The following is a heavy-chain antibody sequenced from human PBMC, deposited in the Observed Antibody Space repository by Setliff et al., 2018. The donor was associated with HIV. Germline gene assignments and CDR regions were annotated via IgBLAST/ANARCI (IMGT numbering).Heavy chain of an antibody. J-gene: IGHJ2*01. Sequence: KPSETLSLTCTVSGDSISSGGYYWSWVRQAPGKGLEWIGRIKSEADGGTEESGAFLKGRFTISLRLTSVTAADTAIYYCATSGRDSGPVDYFFDVWGRGTLVTVSS. V-gene: IGHV4-39*07. CDR3: ATSGRDSGPVDYFFDV. D-gene: IGHD4-17*01. CDR2: RIKSEA. CDR1: GDSISSGGYY.